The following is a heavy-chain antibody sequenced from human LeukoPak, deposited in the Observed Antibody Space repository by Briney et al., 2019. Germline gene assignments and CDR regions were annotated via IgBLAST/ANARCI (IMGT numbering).Heavy chain of an antibody. CDR1: GFTFSNYA. Sequence: GGSLRLSCAGSGFTFSNYAMNWVRKAPGKGLEWVSGIRVGGETYYADSVKGRFTISRDNSENTLYLQMSGLRAEDTAVYHCAKGTGDTGYYFDSWGQGILVTVSS. D-gene: IGHD7-27*01. J-gene: IGHJ4*02. CDR3: AKGTGDTGYYFDS. CDR2: IRVGGET. V-gene: IGHV3-23*01.